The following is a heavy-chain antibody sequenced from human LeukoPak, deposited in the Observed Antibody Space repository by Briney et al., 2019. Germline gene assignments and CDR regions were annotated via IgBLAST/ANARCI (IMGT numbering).Heavy chain of an antibody. D-gene: IGHD2-15*01. Sequence: SETLSLTCTVSGYSISSGYYWGWIRQPPGKGLEWIGSIYHSGSTYYNPSLKSRVTISVDTSKNQFSLKLSSVTAADTAVYYCARGYCSGGSCYGSFDYWGQGTLVTVSS. CDR3: ARGYCSGGSCYGSFDY. J-gene: IGHJ4*02. V-gene: IGHV4-38-2*02. CDR2: IYHSGST. CDR1: GYSISSGYY.